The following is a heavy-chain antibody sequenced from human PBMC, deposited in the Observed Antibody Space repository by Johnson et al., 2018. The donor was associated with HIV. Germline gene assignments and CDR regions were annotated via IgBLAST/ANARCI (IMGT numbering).Heavy chain of an antibody. J-gene: IGHJ3*02. Sequence: MLLVESGGGLVQPGGSLRLSCAASGFTFSNDWMSWVRQAPGTGLEWVSYISSSGSTIYYADSVKGRCTISRDNSKNTLYLQMNRLRAEDTAVYYCARDGGIAATDAFDIWGQGTMVTVSS. CDR3: ARDGGIAATDAFDI. CDR1: GFTFSNDW. CDR2: ISSSGSTI. V-gene: IGHV3-48*01. D-gene: IGHD6-13*01.